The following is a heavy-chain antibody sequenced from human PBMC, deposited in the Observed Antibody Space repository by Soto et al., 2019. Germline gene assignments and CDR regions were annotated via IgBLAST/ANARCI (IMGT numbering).Heavy chain of an antibody. CDR2: INSNSGAT. CDR3: ARDGLDRLHYYYGMDV. J-gene: IGHJ6*02. D-gene: IGHD6-19*01. V-gene: IGHV1-2*02. CDR1: GYSFTGYY. Sequence: ASVKVSCKASGYSFTGYYMQWVRQAPGQGLEWMGWINSNSGATNYAQKFQGRVTMTRDTSISTAYMELSRLKSDDTAVYYCARDGLDRLHYYYGMDVWGQGTTVTVSS.